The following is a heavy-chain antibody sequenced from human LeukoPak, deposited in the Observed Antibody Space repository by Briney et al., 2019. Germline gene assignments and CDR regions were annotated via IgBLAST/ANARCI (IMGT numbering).Heavy chain of an antibody. J-gene: IGHJ4*02. Sequence: PSETLSLTCAVYGGSFSGYYWSWVRQPPGKGLEWIGYIYSSGSTNYNPSLKSRVTISLDTSKNQFSLRLSSVTAADTAMYYCARQDYTTGWYFLDQWGQGTLVTVSS. D-gene: IGHD6-19*01. CDR2: IYSSGST. V-gene: IGHV4-59*01. CDR1: GGSFSGYY. CDR3: ARQDYTTGWYFLDQ.